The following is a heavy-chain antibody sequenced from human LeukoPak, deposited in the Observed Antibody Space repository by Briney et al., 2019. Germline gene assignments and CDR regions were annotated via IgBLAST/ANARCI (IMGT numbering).Heavy chain of an antibody. V-gene: IGHV5-51*01. D-gene: IGHD3-22*01. CDR2: IYPGDSDT. CDR1: GYSFTSYW. CDR3: ARHPDSSGYMYYFDY. J-gene: IGHJ4*02. Sequence: GESLKISCKGSGYSFTSYWIGWVRQMPGKGLEWMGIIYPGDSDTRYSPSFQGQVTISADKSIITAYLQWSSLKASDTAMYYCARHPDSSGYMYYFDYWGQGTLVTVSS.